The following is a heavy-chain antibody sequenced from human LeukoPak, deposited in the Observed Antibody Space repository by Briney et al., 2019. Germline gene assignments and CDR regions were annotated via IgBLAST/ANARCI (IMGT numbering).Heavy chain of an antibody. CDR3: ARGGSEYLLRPIAPAGDWFDP. CDR2: INPNSGGT. D-gene: IGHD6-13*01. Sequence: ASVKVSCKASGYTFTGYYMYWVRQAPGQGLEWMGWINPNSGGTNYARKFQGRVTMTRDTSISTAYMELSRLRSDDTAVYYCARGGSEYLLRPIAPAGDWFDPWGQGTLVTVSS. J-gene: IGHJ5*02. CDR1: GYTFTGYY. V-gene: IGHV1-2*02.